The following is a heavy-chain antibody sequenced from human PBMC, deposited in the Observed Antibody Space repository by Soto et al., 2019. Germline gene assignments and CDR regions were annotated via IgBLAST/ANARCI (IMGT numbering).Heavy chain of an antibody. V-gene: IGHV3-20*04. CDR1: GFSFGDYG. D-gene: IGHD3-10*01. Sequence: EVQLVESGGGVVRPGGSLRLSCAASGFSFGDYGMNWVRQVPGKGLEGVSGINWKAGTTGYADTVKGGFTISRDNAKNSLYLQIKSLRAEDTAIYYCASDQGRFYYVSGISPWGQGTLVTVSS. CDR3: ASDQGRFYYVSGISP. J-gene: IGHJ5*02. CDR2: INWKAGTT.